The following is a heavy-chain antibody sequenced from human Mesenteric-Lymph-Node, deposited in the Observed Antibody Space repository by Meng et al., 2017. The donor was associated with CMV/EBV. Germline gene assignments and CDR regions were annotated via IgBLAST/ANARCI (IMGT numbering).Heavy chain of an antibody. V-gene: IGHV4-59*06. CDR1: GGSISSYY. CDR2: IYYSGST. Sequence: SETLSLTCTVSGGSISSYYWSWIRQHPGKGLEWIGYIYYSGSTYYNPSLKSRVTISVDTSKNQFSLKLSSVTAADTAVYYCARELVINAVGGWFDPWGQGTLVTVSS. D-gene: IGHD2-21*01. CDR3: ARELVINAVGGWFDP. J-gene: IGHJ5*02.